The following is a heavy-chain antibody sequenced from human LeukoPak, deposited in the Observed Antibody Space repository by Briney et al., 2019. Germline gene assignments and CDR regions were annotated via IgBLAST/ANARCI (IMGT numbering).Heavy chain of an antibody. CDR1: RYTFTGYY. V-gene: IGHV1-2*02. Sequence: ASVKVSCKASRYTFTGYYMHWVRQAPGQGLEWMGWINPNSGVTDYAQNFQGRVTMTRDTSISTAYVELSRLRSDDTAVYYCARNVLLWFGGYRYYFDYWGQGTLVTVSS. CDR2: INPNSGVT. CDR3: ARNVLLWFGGYRYYFDY. J-gene: IGHJ4*02. D-gene: IGHD3-10*01.